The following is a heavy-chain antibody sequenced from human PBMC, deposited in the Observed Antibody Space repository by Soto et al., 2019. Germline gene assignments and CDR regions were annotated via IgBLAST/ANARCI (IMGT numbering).Heavy chain of an antibody. V-gene: IGHV4-39*01. D-gene: IGHD3-22*01. Sequence: SETLSLTCTVSGGSISNSRYYWAWIRQPPGKGLEWIGSIYHTGNTYYNPSLRSRVTISVDTSKNQFSLKLTSVTAADTAVNYCARDYYDSSDYTTNWFDPWGQEPRVTVSS. CDR1: GGSISNSRYY. CDR3: ARDYYDSSDYTTNWFDP. CDR2: IYHTGNT. J-gene: IGHJ5*02.